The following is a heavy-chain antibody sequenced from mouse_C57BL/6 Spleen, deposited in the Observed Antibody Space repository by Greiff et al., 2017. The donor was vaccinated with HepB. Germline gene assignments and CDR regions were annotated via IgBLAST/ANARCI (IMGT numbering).Heavy chain of an antibody. CDR2: IDPGGGTT. V-gene: IGHV1-9*01. CDR3: TRYYYGSSG. Sequence: VQLQQSGAELMKPGASVKLSCKATGYTFTGYWIEWVKQRPGHGLEWIGEIDPGGGTTNYNKKFKGKATFTADTSSNTAYMQLSSLTTEDSAVYYSTRYYYGSSGWGQGTSVTVSS. J-gene: IGHJ4*01. CDR1: GYTFTGYW. D-gene: IGHD1-1*01.